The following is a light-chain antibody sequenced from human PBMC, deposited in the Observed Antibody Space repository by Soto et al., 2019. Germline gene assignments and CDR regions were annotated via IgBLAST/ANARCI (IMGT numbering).Light chain of an antibody. J-gene: IGKJ1*01. Sequence: DIQMTQSPSTLSASVGGRVTITCRASQSISSWLAWYQQKTGKAPKLLIYDASSLESGVPSRFRGSGSGTEFTLTISSLQPDDFAAYYCQQYNSYSQTFGQGKKVEIK. V-gene: IGKV1-5*01. CDR1: QSISSW. CDR2: DAS. CDR3: QQYNSYSQT.